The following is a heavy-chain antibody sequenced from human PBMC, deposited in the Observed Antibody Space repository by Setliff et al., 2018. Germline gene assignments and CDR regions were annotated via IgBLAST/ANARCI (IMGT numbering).Heavy chain of an antibody. CDR1: GDSFNNYA. Sequence: SVKVSCKASGDSFNNYAISWVRQAPGQGLEWMGGIIPMFGTPAYAQKFQDRVTITTDESTSTAYMELDSLRSDDTAVYYCARAGRNNYDSSGYYYDLYYYDYMDVWGKGTTVTVSS. CDR2: IIPMFGTP. D-gene: IGHD3-22*01. J-gene: IGHJ6*03. V-gene: IGHV1-69*05. CDR3: ARAGRNNYDSSGYYYDLYYYDYMDV.